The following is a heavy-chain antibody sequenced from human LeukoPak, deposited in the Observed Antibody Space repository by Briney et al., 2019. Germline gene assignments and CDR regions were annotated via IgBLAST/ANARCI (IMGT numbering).Heavy chain of an antibody. J-gene: IGHJ4*02. CDR2: IYPSDSDT. V-gene: IGHV5-51*01. CDR3: ARHLLPDSSAYLDY. CDR1: GYSFTTYW. Sequence: GESLKISCKGSGYSFTTYWIGWVRQMPGKGLEWMGIIYPSDSDTKYSPSFQGRVTISADKSISTAYLQWSSLKASDTAIYYCARHLLPDSSAYLDYWGQGTLVTVSS. D-gene: IGHD3-22*01.